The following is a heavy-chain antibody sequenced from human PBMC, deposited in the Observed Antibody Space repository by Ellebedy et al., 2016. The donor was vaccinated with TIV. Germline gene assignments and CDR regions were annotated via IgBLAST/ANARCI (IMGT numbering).Heavy chain of an antibody. D-gene: IGHD3-3*01. CDR2: FDPEDGET. Sequence: AASVKVSCKVSGYTLTELSMHWVRLAPGKGLEWMGGFDPEDGETIYAQKFQGRVTMTEDTSTDTAYMELSSLRSEDTAVYYCARHLFGVVIGGPDAFDIWGQGTMVTVSS. J-gene: IGHJ3*02. V-gene: IGHV1-24*01. CDR3: ARHLFGVVIGGPDAFDI. CDR1: GYTLTELS.